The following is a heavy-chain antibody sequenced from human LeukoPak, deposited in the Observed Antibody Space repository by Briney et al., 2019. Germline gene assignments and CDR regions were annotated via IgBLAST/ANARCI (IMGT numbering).Heavy chain of an antibody. D-gene: IGHD2-15*01. CDR2: ISWNSGSI. J-gene: IGHJ4*02. Sequence: PGGSLRLSCAASGFTFDDYAMHWVRQAPGKGLEWVSGISWNSGSIGYADSVKGRFTISRDNAKNSLYLQMNSLRAEDTALYYCAKGYCSGGSCGTDYWGQGTLVTVSS. CDR1: GFTFDDYA. CDR3: AKGYCSGGSCGTDY. V-gene: IGHV3-9*01.